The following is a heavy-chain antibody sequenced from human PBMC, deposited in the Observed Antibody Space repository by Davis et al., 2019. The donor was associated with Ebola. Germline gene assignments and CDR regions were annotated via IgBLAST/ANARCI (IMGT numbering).Heavy chain of an antibody. CDR3: ARGARNYYDSSGYYHDAFDI. V-gene: IGHV4-4*07. Sequence: PSETLSLTCTVSGGSISSYYWSWIRQPAGKGLEWIGRIYTSGSTNYNPSLKSRVTMSVDTSKNQFSLKLSSVIAADTAVYYCARGARNYYDSSGYYHDAFDIWGQGTMVTVSS. CDR1: GGSISSYY. J-gene: IGHJ3*02. CDR2: IYTSGST. D-gene: IGHD3-22*01.